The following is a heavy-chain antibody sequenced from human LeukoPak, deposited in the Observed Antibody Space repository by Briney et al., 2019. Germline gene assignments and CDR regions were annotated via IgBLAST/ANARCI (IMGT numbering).Heavy chain of an antibody. CDR1: GFTFSSYA. D-gene: IGHD2-2*01. CDR3: ARAGEYCSSTSCYPYFDY. J-gene: IGHJ4*02. CDR2: ISSNGGST. V-gene: IGHV3-64*01. Sequence: PGGSLRLFCAASGFTFSSYAMHWIRQAPGKGLEYVSAISSNGGSTYYANSVKGRFTISRDNSKNTLYLQMGSLRAEDMAVYYCARAGEYCSSTSCYPYFDYWGQGTLVTVSS.